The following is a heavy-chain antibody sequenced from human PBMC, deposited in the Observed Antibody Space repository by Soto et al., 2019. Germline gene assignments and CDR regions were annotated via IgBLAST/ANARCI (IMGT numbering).Heavy chain of an antibody. V-gene: IGHV2-26*01. CDR1: GFSLTTGKMG. CDR2: IFSDNDR. Sequence: QVTLKESGPALVKPTETITLTCTVSGFSLTTGKMGVSWIRQPPGKALEWLAHIFSDNDRSYSTSLQGRLTISKDTSGSQVVLSMTNVDPVDTATYYWARMNVDSYQFYYAIDVWGQGTTVTVSS. D-gene: IGHD4-17*01. CDR3: ARMNVDSYQFYYAIDV. J-gene: IGHJ6*02.